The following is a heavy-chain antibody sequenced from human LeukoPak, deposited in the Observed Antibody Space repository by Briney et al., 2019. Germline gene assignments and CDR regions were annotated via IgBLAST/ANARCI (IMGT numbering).Heavy chain of an antibody. V-gene: IGHV1-8*01. CDR3: VVATMGYYFDY. CDR2: MIPNSGNT. Sequence: ASVKVSCKASGYTFTSYDINWVRQATGQGLEWMGWMIPNSGNTGYGQKFQGRVTMTRNTSISTAYMELSSLRSEDTAVYYCVVATMGYYFDYWGQGTLVTVSS. CDR1: GYTFTSYD. D-gene: IGHD5-12*01. J-gene: IGHJ4*02.